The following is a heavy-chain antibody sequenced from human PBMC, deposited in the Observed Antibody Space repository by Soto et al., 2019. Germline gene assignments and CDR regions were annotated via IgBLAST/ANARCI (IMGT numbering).Heavy chain of an antibody. V-gene: IGHV4-30-2*01. CDR3: ARSSMYCSGGSCYSWFDP. CDR1: GGSISSGGYS. Sequence: SETLSLTCAVSGGSISSGGYSWSWIRQPPGKGLEWIGYIYHSGGTYYNPSLKSRVTISVDRSKNQFSLKLSSVTAADTAVYYCARSSMYCSGGSCYSWFDPWGQGTLVTVSS. CDR2: IYHSGGT. J-gene: IGHJ5*02. D-gene: IGHD2-15*01.